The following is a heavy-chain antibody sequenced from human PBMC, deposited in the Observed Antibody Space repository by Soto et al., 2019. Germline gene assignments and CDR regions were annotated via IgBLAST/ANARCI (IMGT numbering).Heavy chain of an antibody. CDR1: GGSFSGYY. CDR2: INHSGST. J-gene: IGHJ6*03. D-gene: IGHD3-16*01. Sequence: SETLSLTCAVYGGSFSGYYWSWIRQPPGKGLEWIGEINHSGSTNYNPSLKSRVTISVDTSKNQFSLKLSSVTAADTAVYYCAREGRPVPRFYYYYYMDVWGKGTTVTV. V-gene: IGHV4-34*01. CDR3: AREGRPVPRFYYYYYMDV.